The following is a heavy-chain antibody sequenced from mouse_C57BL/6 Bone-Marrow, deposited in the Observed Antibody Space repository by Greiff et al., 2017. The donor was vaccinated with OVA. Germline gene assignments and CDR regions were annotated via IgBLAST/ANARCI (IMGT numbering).Heavy chain of an antibody. Sequence: QVQLQQPGAELVKPGASVKLSCKASGYTFTSYWMQWVKQRPGQGLEWIGEIDPSDSYTNYNQKFKGKATLTVDTSSSTAYMQLSSLTSEDSAVLYCASAVFAYWGQGTLVTVSA. CDR3: ASAVFAY. V-gene: IGHV1-50*01. CDR2: IDPSDSYT. J-gene: IGHJ3*01. CDR1: GYTFTSYW.